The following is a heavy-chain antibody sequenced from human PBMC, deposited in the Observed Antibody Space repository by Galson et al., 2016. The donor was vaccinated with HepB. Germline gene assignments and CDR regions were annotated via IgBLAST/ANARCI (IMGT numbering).Heavy chain of an antibody. CDR3: SKGRYGDTGYYYNDMEV. CDR2: ISWNSGSI. Sequence: SLRLSCAASGFTFDDYAMHWVRQGPGKGLEWVSGISWNSGSIGYADSGKGRFTISRDDAKNSLVLQMNSLVVEDKTLYYCSKGRYGDTGYYYNDMEVWGQGTTVTVSS. CDR1: GFTFDDYA. D-gene: IGHD4-17*01. J-gene: IGHJ6*02. V-gene: IGHV3-9*01.